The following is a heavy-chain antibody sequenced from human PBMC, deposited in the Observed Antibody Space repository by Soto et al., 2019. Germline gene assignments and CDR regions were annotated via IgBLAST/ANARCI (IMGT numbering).Heavy chain of an antibody. CDR1: GYTFTSYG. Sequence: ASVKVSCKASGYTFTSYGISWVRQAPGQGLEWMGWMSAYNGNTNYAQKFQGRVTMTTNTSISTAYMELSSLRSEDTAVYYCAMVILEEDAFDIWGQGTMVT. CDR3: AMVILEEDAFDI. D-gene: IGHD2-21*01. J-gene: IGHJ3*02. V-gene: IGHV1-18*01. CDR2: MSAYNGNT.